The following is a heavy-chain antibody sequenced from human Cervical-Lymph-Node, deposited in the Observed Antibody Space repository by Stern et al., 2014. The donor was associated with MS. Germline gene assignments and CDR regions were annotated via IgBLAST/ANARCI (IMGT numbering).Heavy chain of an antibody. J-gene: IGHJ4*02. CDR2: VHYRGST. CDR3: TRVFGGFADY. D-gene: IGHD3-10*02. Sequence: VQLVESGPGLVKPSDTLSLICTVTGDSISSYFWGWIRQPPGKGLEWIGNVHYRGSTNYNPSLKSRVAISFDTSKTQFSLSLTSVTAADTAVYFCTRVFGGFADYWGQGTLVTFSS. V-gene: IGHV4-59*07. CDR1: GDSISSYF.